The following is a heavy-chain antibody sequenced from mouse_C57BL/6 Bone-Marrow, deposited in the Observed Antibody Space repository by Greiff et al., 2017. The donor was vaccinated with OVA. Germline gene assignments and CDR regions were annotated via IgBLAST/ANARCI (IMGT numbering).Heavy chain of an antibody. CDR3: ASLPDYYGSSSYWYFDV. J-gene: IGHJ1*03. CDR2: IRNKANGYTT. CDR1: GFTFTDYY. V-gene: IGHV7-3*01. Sequence: EVQVVESGGGLVQPGGSLSLSCAASGFTFTDYYMSWVRQPPGKALEWLGFIRNKANGYTTEYSASVKGRFTISRANSQSILYLQMNALRAEDSATYYCASLPDYYGSSSYWYFDVWGTGTTVTVSS. D-gene: IGHD1-1*01.